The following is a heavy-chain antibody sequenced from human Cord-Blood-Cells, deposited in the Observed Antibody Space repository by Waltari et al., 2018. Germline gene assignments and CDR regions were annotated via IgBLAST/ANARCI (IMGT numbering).Heavy chain of an antibody. D-gene: IGHD1-26*01. CDR3: VREGATGGFDY. CDR2: MSSDGSKK. J-gene: IGHJ4*02. CDR1: GFTFSSYA. Sequence: QVQLVESGGGVVQPGRSLRLSCAASGFTFSSYAMHLVCQAPCKGLEWVEVMSSDGSKKYHAASVKVRYAISRANPKSTLYLQMNSLRAEDTAVYYCVREGATGGFDYWGQGTLVTVSS. V-gene: IGHV3-30*09.